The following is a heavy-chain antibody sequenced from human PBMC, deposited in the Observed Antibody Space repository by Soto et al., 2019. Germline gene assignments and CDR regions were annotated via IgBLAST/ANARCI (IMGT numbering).Heavy chain of an antibody. CDR3: TRDGDERMTTNPYYYYGMDV. CDR2: VYYSGGA. CDR1: GGSISGYY. J-gene: IGHJ6*02. Sequence: SETLSLTCTVSGGSISGYYWSWIRQPPGTGLEWIGNVYYSGGAKYNPSVKRRVSISVDTSKNQFSLNLSSVTAADTAVYYCTRDGDERMTTNPYYYYGMDVWGPGITVT. V-gene: IGHV4-59*01. D-gene: IGHD2-21*02.